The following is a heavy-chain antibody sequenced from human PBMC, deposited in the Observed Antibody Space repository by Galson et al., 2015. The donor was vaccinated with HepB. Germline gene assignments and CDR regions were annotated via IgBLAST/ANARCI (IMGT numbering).Heavy chain of an antibody. CDR2: ITGSGGST. CDR3: AKAVALYFYYGLDV. J-gene: IGHJ6*02. Sequence: CATSGFSFSRYAMSWVRQAPGKGLEWVSAITGSGGSTYYADSVKGRFTISRDNSKNTLHLQVNRLRAEDTAVYYCAKAVALYFYYGLDVWAKGPRSPSP. V-gene: IGHV3-23*01. CDR1: GFSFSRYA.